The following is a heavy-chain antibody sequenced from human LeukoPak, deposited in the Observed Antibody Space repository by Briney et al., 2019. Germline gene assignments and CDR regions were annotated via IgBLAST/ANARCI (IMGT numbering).Heavy chain of an antibody. D-gene: IGHD3-22*01. J-gene: IGHJ4*02. V-gene: IGHV3-30*18. CDR2: ISYDGSNK. Sequence: PGRSLRPSCAASGFTFSSYGMHWVRQAPGKGLEWVAVISYDGSNKYYADSVKGRFTISRDNSKNTLYLQMNSLRAEDTAVYYCAKDSVLTYDSSGYYLDYWGQGTLVTVSS. CDR1: GFTFSSYG. CDR3: AKDSVLTYDSSGYYLDY.